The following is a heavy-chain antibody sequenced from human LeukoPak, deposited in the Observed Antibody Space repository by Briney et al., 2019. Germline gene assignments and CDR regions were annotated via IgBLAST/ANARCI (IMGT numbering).Heavy chain of an antibody. CDR3: ARSFYHDSSGYYDWFDP. CDR2: ISRGGITI. J-gene: IGHJ5*02. V-gene: IGHV3-48*03. Sequence: GGSLRLSCAASGFNLNTYEMHWVRQAPGKGLEWVSFISRGGITIYYADSVKGRFTTSRDNTKNSLYLQLNRLRAEDTAVYYCARSFYHDSSGYYDWFDPWGQGTLVTVSS. D-gene: IGHD3-22*01. CDR1: GFNLNTYE.